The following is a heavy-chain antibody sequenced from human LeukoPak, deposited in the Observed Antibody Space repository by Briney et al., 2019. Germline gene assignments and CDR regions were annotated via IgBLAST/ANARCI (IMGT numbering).Heavy chain of an antibody. D-gene: IGHD1-26*01. CDR3: ARVAPQPWASYAFDI. J-gene: IGHJ3*02. CDR1: GGSISSYY. Sequence: SETLSLTCTVSGGSISSYYWSWIRQPPGKGLEWIGYIYYSGSTNYNPSLKSRVTISVDTSKNQFSLKLSSVTAADTAVYYCARVAPQPWASYAFDIWGQGTMVTVSS. V-gene: IGHV4-59*01. CDR2: IYYSGST.